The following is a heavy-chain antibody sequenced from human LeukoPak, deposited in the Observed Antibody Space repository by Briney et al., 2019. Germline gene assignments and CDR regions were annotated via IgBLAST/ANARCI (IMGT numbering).Heavy chain of an antibody. V-gene: IGHV4-30-4*01. CDR2: IYYSGST. Sequence: SETLSLTCAVSGGSISSGDYYWSWIRQPPGKGLEWIGYIYYSGSTYYNPSLKSRLTMSVDTSNNLFSLKLSSVTAADTAVYYCARTDSSGYYGAYWGQGTLVTVSS. CDR3: ARTDSSGYYGAY. J-gene: IGHJ4*02. CDR1: GGSISSGDYY. D-gene: IGHD3-22*01.